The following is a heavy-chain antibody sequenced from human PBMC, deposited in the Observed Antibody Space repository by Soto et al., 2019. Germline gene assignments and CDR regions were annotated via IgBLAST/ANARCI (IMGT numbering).Heavy chain of an antibody. D-gene: IGHD6-13*01. CDR1: GFTFSSYG. V-gene: IGHV3-30*03. Sequence: GSLRLSCAASGFTFSSYGMHWVRQAPGKGLEWVAVISYDGSNKYYADSVKGRFTISRDNSKNTLYLQMNSLRAEDTAVYYCARSNSSSWPYYYYYGMDVWGQGTTVTVSS. CDR3: ARSNSSSWPYYYYYGMDV. J-gene: IGHJ6*02. CDR2: ISYDGSNK.